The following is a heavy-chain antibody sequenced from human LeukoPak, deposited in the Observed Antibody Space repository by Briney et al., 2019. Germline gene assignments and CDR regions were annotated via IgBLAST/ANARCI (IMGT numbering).Heavy chain of an antibody. CDR3: AKAVRSMVTGGGYFDS. CDR2: LRGGGDSR. D-gene: IGHD3-10*01. V-gene: IGHV3-23*01. CDR1: GFAFSNYA. J-gene: IGHJ4*02. Sequence: GGSLRLSCAASGFAFSNYAMSWVRQAPGKGLEWVSSLRGGGDSRYYADSVMGRFTISRDNSKNTLYLQMNSLRAEDTAVYYCAKAVRSMVTGGGYFDSWGQGTLVTVSS.